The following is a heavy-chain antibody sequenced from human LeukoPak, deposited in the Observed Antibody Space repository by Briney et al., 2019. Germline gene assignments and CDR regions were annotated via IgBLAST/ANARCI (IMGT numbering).Heavy chain of an antibody. Sequence: SETLSLTCTVSGGSISTSSYSWGWSRQPPGKGLEWIGSIYDSTSTYYNPSLKSRVTISVDTSKNQFDLKVSSVTAADTAVYYCAREYYSTASCYNYYYFYYMDVWGKGTTVTVSS. J-gene: IGHJ6*03. D-gene: IGHD2-2*02. CDR2: IYDSTST. V-gene: IGHV4-39*06. CDR1: GGSISTSSYS. CDR3: AREYYSTASCYNYYYFYYMDV.